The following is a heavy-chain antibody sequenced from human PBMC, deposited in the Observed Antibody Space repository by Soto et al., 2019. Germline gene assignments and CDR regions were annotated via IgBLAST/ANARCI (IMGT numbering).Heavy chain of an antibody. CDR3: ARMVLGSNTDYYHYTDV. V-gene: IGHV1-18*01. J-gene: IGHJ6*03. D-gene: IGHD3-10*01. CDR2: ISASNGDT. Sequence: QVQLVQSGGVMKKPGASVKVSCKASGYTFTSHGISWVRQAPGQGLEWMGWISASNGDTNYAQKYQGRVTVTTDTSPSTDCMELRSLRSEDTPVYYCARMVLGSNTDYYHYTDVWGDGTTVTVSS. CDR1: GYTFTSHG.